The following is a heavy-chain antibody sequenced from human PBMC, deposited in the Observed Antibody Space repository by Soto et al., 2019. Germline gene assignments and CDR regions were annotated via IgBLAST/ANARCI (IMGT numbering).Heavy chain of an antibody. Sequence: EVQLLESGGGVVQPGGSLRLSCAASGFTFSSYAMNWVRQAPGKGLEWVSAISGSGGSTYYADSVKGRFTISRDNSKNTLYLQMNSLRAEDTAVYYCAKDRVQVVPAAPDTPYFEYWGQGTLVTGS. CDR3: AKDRVQVVPAAPDTPYFEY. J-gene: IGHJ4*02. CDR2: ISGSGGST. CDR1: GFTFSSYA. D-gene: IGHD2-2*01. V-gene: IGHV3-23*01.